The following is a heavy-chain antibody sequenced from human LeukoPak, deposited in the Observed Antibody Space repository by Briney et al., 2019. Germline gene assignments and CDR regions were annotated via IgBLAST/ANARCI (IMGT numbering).Heavy chain of an antibody. Sequence: GGSLRLSCAASGFTFSSYWMSWVRQAPGKGLEWVANIKQDGSEKYYVDSVKGRFTISRDNAKNSLHLQMNSLRAEDTAVYYCARVDNYYDSSGYYSLDYWGQGTLVTVSS. J-gene: IGHJ4*02. CDR1: GFTFSSYW. V-gene: IGHV3-7*01. CDR2: IKQDGSEK. D-gene: IGHD3-22*01. CDR3: ARVDNYYDSSGYYSLDY.